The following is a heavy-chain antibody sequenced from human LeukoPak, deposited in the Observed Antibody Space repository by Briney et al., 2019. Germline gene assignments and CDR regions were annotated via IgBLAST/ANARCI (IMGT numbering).Heavy chain of an antibody. J-gene: IGHJ4*02. CDR2: INHSGSA. D-gene: IGHD4-17*01. V-gene: IGHV4-34*01. Sequence: PSETLSLTCAVYGGSFSGYYWSWIRQPPGKGLEWIGEINHSGSANYNPSLKSRVTISVDTSKNQFSLKLSSVTAADTAVYYCARPGEQYYFDYWGQGTLVTVSS. CDR3: ARPGEQYYFDY. CDR1: GGSFSGYY.